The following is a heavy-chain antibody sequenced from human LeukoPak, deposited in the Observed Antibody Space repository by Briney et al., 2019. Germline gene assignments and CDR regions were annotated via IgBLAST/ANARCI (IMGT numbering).Heavy chain of an antibody. CDR1: GFTFDAYA. J-gene: IGHJ4*02. CDR2: ISWNSGSI. D-gene: IGHD6-13*01. CDR3: AKGGAASPFYY. Sequence: PGRSLRFSCAASGFTFDAYAMHWIRQAPGKGLEWVSGISWNSGSIGYADSVKGRFTISRDNATNSLYLQMNSLRAEDTALYYCAKGGAASPFYYWGQGTLVTVSS. V-gene: IGHV3-9*01.